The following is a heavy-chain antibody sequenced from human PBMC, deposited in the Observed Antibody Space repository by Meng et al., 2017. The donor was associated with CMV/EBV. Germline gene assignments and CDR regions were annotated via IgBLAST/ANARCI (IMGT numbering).Heavy chain of an antibody. Sequence: SVKVSCKASGGTFSSYTISWVRQAPGQGLEWMGRIIPILGIANYAQKFQGRVTITTDESTSTAYMELSGLRSEDTAVYYCARTVVVPAAPEGWFDPWGQGTLVTVSS. CDR1: GGTFSSYT. CDR2: IIPILGIA. D-gene: IGHD2-2*01. CDR3: ARTVVVPAAPEGWFDP. J-gene: IGHJ5*02. V-gene: IGHV1-69*02.